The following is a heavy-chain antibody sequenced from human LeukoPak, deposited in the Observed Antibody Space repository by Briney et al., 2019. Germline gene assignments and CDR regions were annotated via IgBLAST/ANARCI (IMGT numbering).Heavy chain of an antibody. V-gene: IGHV4-39*07. CDR2: IYYSGST. CDR1: GGSISTSSYY. CDR3: TRGSIAYYYMDV. J-gene: IGHJ6*03. Sequence: SETLSLTCGVSGGSISTSSYYWGWIRQPPGKGLEWIGNIYYSGSTNYNPSLKSRVTISVDTSKNQFSLKLSSVTAADTAVYYCTRGSIAYYYMDVWGKGTTVTISS. D-gene: IGHD3-22*01.